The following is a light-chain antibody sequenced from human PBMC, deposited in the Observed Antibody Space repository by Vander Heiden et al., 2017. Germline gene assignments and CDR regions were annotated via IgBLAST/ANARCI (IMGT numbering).Light chain of an antibody. CDR2: GAS. J-gene: IGKJ4*01. CDR1: QGISNY. Sequence: IQLTQSPSSLSASVGARVTITCRASQGISNYLAWYQQKPGKAPKLLIYGASTLQSEVPSRFSGSGSGTEFTLIISSLQPDDFASYFCQQLNSYPLTFGGGTKVEIK. CDR3: QQLNSYPLT. V-gene: IGKV1-9*01.